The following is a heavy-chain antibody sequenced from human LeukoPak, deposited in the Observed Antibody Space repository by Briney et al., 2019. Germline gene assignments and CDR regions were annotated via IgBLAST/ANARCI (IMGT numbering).Heavy chain of an antibody. CDR2: IYYSAST. CDR3: ARRGGRDNAFDI. J-gene: IGHJ3*02. V-gene: IGHV4-30-4*02. D-gene: IGHD3-16*01. CDR1: GRSISRDYYF. Sequence: SDPLSLTCTLSGRSISRDYYFWSWIRQHPGEGLEWIGYIYYSASTYYNPSLKSRLTISVDTSENQFSLNLSSVTAADTAVYYCARRGGRDNAFDIWGQGTMVTVSS.